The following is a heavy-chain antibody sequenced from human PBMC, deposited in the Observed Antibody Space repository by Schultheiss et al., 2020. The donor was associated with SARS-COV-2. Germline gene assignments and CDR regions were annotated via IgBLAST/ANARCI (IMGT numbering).Heavy chain of an antibody. CDR2: INSDGSST. CDR1: GFTFSSYW. V-gene: IGHV3-74*01. D-gene: IGHD2-2*01. CDR3: ARDRLYCSSTSCYRPIDY. Sequence: GGSLRLSCAASGFTFSSYWMHWARQAPGKGLVWVSRINSDGSSTSYADSVKGRFTISRDNAKNTLYLQMNSLRAEDTAVYYCARDRLYCSSTSCYRPIDYWGQGTLVTVSS. J-gene: IGHJ4*02.